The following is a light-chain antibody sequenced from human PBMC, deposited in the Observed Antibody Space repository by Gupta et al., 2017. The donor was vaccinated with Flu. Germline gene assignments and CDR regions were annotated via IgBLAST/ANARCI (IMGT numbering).Light chain of an antibody. Sequence: QSALTQPASVSGSPGQSITMSCTGTSSDLAGFDYVSWYQHHPGKVPKLIIYEVSDRPAGVSNRFSGSRSGNTASLTSFGLQAEDEAYYYCSSYTTTSTVFGGGTKLTVL. CDR1: SSDLAGFDY. V-gene: IGLV2-14*01. CDR3: SSYTTTSTV. J-gene: IGLJ3*02. CDR2: EVS.